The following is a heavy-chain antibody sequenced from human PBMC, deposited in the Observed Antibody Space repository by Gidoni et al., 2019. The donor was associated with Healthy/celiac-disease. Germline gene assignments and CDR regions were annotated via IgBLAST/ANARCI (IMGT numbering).Heavy chain of an antibody. CDR3: ARGTSSGWYTGTFDY. CDR2: IWYDGSNK. V-gene: IGHV3-33*01. Sequence: QVQLVESGGGVVQPGRSLRLPGEASGFTFVSYGIHWVRQAPGKGLGWVAVIWYDGSNKYYADSVKGRFTISRDNSKNTLYLQMNSLRAEDTAVYYCARGTSSGWYTGTFDYWGQGTLVTVSS. D-gene: IGHD6-19*01. CDR1: GFTFVSYG. J-gene: IGHJ4*02.